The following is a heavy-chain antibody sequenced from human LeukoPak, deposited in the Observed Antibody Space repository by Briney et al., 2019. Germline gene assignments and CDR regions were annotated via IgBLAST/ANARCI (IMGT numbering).Heavy chain of an antibody. D-gene: IGHD2-15*01. CDR2: ISYSGTT. CDR1: GGSISSSGYY. CDR3: WLEKVVAAYFDS. Sequence: PSETLSLTCTVSGGSISSSGYYWAWIRQSPEKGLQWIGSISYSGTTFYNPFLKSRLTISADTSKNQFSLKMTSMTAADTAIYYCWLEKVVAAYFDSWGQGTLVTVSS. J-gene: IGHJ4*02. V-gene: IGHV4-39*07.